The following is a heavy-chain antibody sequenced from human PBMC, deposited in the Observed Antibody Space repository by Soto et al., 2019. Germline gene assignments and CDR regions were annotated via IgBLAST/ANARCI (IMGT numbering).Heavy chain of an antibody. CDR3: ARQGAGTTYYYYGMDV. V-gene: IGHV4-39*01. CDR1: GGSISSSSYY. Sequence: SLTCTVSGGSISSSSYYWGWIRQPPGKGLEWIGSIYYSGSTYYNPSLKSRVTISVDTSKNQFSLKLSSVTAADTAVYYCARQGAGTTYYYYGMDVWGQGTTVTVSS. D-gene: IGHD1-7*01. CDR2: IYYSGST. J-gene: IGHJ6*02.